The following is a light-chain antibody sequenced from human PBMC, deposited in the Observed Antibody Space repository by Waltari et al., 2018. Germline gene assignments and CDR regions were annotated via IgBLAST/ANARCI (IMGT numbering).Light chain of an antibody. CDR1: SGSIASNY. J-gene: IGLJ2*01. V-gene: IGLV6-57*03. Sequence: NFMLTQPHSVSESPGKTVTISCTRSSGSIASNYVQWYQQRPGSAPTPMIYEDNQRPSGVPDRFAGSIDSSSNSAPLTISGLKTEDEADYYCQSYDSSNVVFGGGTKLTVL. CDR2: EDN. CDR3: QSYDSSNVV.